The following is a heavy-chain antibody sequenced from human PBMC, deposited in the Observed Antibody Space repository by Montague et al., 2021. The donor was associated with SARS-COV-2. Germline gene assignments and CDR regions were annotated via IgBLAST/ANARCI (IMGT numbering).Heavy chain of an antibody. CDR3: ASSDFWSGYNYDL. D-gene: IGHD3-3*01. V-gene: IGHV4-39*07. CDR2: LYPLATE. J-gene: IGHJ5*02. Sequence: SETLSLTCSVSGVSITSDIYFWHWFRQPAGKGLEWIGRLYPLATEYYXPSLRSRLTLAVDTSKNQISLNLTSVTAADAAVYYCASSDFWSGYNYDLWGQGIRVTVSS. CDR1: GVSITSDIYF.